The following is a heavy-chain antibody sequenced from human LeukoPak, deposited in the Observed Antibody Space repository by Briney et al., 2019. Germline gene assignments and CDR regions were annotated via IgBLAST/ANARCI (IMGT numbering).Heavy chain of an antibody. CDR3: AKDWARYCSGGSCLRGSYFDY. D-gene: IGHD2-15*01. V-gene: IGHV3-23*01. J-gene: IGHJ4*02. Sequence: GGSLRPSCAASGFTFSSYAMSWVRQAPGKGLEWVSAISGSGGSTYHADSVKGRFTISRDNSKNTLYLQMNSLRAEDTAVYYCAKDWARYCSGGSCLRGSYFDYWGQGTLVTVSS. CDR2: ISGSGGST. CDR1: GFTFSSYA.